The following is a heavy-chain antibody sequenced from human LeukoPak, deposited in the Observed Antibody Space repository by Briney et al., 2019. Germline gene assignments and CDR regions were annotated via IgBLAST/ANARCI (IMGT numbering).Heavy chain of an antibody. J-gene: IGHJ6*03. CDR3: ASTSSSWNYYYYYMDV. Sequence: GSSVKVSCKASGGTFSSYAISWVRQAPGQGLEWMGGIIPIFGTANYAQKFQGRVTITADESTSTAYMELSSLRSEDTAVYYCASTSSSWNYYYYYMDVWGKGTTVTVSS. CDR2: IIPIFGTA. D-gene: IGHD6-13*01. CDR1: GGTFSSYA. V-gene: IGHV1-69*01.